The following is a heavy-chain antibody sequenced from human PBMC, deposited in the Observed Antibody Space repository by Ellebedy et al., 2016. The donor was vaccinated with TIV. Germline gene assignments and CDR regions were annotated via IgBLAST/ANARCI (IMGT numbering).Heavy chain of an antibody. CDR2: ISGWTGTSTTI. J-gene: IGHJ4*02. V-gene: IGHV3-48*02. D-gene: IGHD6-13*01. CDR3: TRGRGSSSWLGNY. Sequence: GESLKISCAASGFTFSRYSMNWVRQAPGKGPEWVSFISGWTGTSTTISYADSVKGRFTISRDNAKNSLYLQMNSLRDEDTAVYYCTRGRGSSSWLGNYWGQGTLVTVSS. CDR1: GFTFSRYS.